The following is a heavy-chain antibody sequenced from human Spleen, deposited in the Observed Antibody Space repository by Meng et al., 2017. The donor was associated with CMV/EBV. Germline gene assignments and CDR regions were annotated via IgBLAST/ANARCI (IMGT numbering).Heavy chain of an antibody. Sequence: ISSSSYYWGWIRQPPGEGLEWIGSIYYSGSPYYNPSLKSRVTISVDTSKNQFSLKLSSVTAADTAVYYCARHCGEYYYDSSGYYLDYWGQGTLVTVSS. D-gene: IGHD3-22*01. CDR2: IYYSGSP. J-gene: IGHJ4*02. CDR3: ARHCGEYYYDSSGYYLDY. CDR1: ISSSSYY. V-gene: IGHV4-39*01.